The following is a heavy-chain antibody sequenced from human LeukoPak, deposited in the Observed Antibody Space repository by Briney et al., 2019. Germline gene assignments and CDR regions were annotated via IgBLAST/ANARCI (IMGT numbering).Heavy chain of an antibody. Sequence: GGSLRLSCAASGFTFSSYSMNWVRQAPGKGLEWVSSISSSSSYIYYADSVKGRFTISRDNAKNSLYLQMNSLRAEDTAVYYCARVLSGYYYDSSGYYAGMDYWGQGTLVTVSS. CDR1: GFTFSSYS. CDR2: ISSSSSYI. J-gene: IGHJ4*02. V-gene: IGHV3-21*01. CDR3: ARVLSGYYYDSSGYYAGMDY. D-gene: IGHD3-22*01.